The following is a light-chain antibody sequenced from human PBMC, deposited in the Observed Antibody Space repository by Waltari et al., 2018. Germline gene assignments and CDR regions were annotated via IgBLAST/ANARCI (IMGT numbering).Light chain of an antibody. V-gene: IGLV2-14*03. CDR3: SSDTTSGSYV. CDR2: DVT. J-gene: IGLJ1*01. CDR1: SSDVGYFNH. Sequence: QSVLTQPASVSESPGQSTTLPCTGPSSDVGYFNHVSWYQQQPDKAPKLLIYDVTIRPSGVPDRFSGTKSGHTASLTISGLQVDDEADYYCSSDTTSGSYVFASGTKVTVL.